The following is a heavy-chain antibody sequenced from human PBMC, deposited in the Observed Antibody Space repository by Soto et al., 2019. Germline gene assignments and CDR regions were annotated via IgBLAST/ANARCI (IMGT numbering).Heavy chain of an antibody. D-gene: IGHD3-10*01. CDR2: IDPSDSYT. J-gene: IGHJ4*01. CDR3: VLMVPLEYYFDY. V-gene: IGHV5-10-1*01. Sequence: PGESLKISCKGSGYSFTSYWISWVRQMPGKGLEWMGRIDPSDSYTNYSPSFQGHVTISADKSISTAYLQWSSLKASDTAMYYCVLMVPLEYYFDYWGHGSLVTVS. CDR1: GYSFTSYW.